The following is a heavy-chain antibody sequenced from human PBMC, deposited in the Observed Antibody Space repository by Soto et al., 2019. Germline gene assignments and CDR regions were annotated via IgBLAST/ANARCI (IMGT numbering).Heavy chain of an antibody. CDR1: GYSFTSYW. J-gene: IGHJ6*02. V-gene: IGHV5-51*01. CDR2: IYPGDADT. D-gene: IGHD2-2*01. Sequence: GESLKISCKGSGYSFTSYWIGWVRQMPGKGLEWMGIIYPGDADTRYSPSFQGQVTISADKSISTAYLQWSSLKASDTAMYYCARHVLGYCSSTSCLYYYGMDVWGQGTTVTVS. CDR3: ARHVLGYCSSTSCLYYYGMDV.